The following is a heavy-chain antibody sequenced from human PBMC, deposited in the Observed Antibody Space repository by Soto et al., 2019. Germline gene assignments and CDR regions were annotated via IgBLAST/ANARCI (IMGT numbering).Heavy chain of an antibody. J-gene: IGHJ5*02. D-gene: IGHD2-2*01. CDR2: IYYSGST. Sequence: SETLSLTCTVSGGSISSGGYYWSWIRQHPGKGLEWIGYIYYSGSTYYNPSLKSRVTISVDTSKNQFSLKLSSVTAADTAVYYCARVVGTSTSRLYNWFDPWGQGTLVTVSS. CDR3: ARVVGTSTSRLYNWFDP. V-gene: IGHV4-31*03. CDR1: GGSISSGGYY.